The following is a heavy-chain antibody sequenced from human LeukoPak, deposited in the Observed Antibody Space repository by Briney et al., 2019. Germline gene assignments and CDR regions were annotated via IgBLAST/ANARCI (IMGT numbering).Heavy chain of an antibody. Sequence: ASVKVSCKASGYTFTGYYMHWVRQAPGQGLEWMGWINPNSGGTNYAQKFQGRVTMTRDTSISTAYMELSRLRSDDTAVYYCGRYRVSCSWYATNFDYWGQGTLVTVSS. V-gene: IGHV1-2*02. CDR3: GRYRVSCSWYATNFDY. D-gene: IGHD6-13*01. CDR2: INPNSGGT. J-gene: IGHJ4*02. CDR1: GYTFTGYY.